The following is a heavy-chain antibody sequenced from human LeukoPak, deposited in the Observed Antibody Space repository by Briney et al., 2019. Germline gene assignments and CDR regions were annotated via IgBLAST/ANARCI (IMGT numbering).Heavy chain of an antibody. V-gene: IGHV4-59*01. CDR2: IYYSGST. D-gene: IGHD3-22*01. CDR3: ARDGLYDSSGYYMDS. CDR1: GGSISSYY. Sequence: SETLSLTCTVSGGSISSYYWSWIRQAPGKGLEWIGYIYYSGSTNYNPSLKSRVTISVDRAQSQFSLSLSSATAADTAVYYCARDGLYDSSGYYMDSWGQGTLVIVSS. J-gene: IGHJ4*02.